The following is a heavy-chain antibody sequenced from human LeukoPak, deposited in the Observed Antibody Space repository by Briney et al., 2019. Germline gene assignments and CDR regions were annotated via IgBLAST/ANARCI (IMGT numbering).Heavy chain of an antibody. V-gene: IGHV3-30*18. Sequence: TGGSLRLSCAASGFSFSSYGMHWVRQAPGKGLEWVAVISYDGSNKYYADSVKGRFTISRDNSKNTLYLQMNSLRAEDTAVYYCAKSGLNRFDYWGQGTLVTVSS. J-gene: IGHJ4*02. D-gene: IGHD2-15*01. CDR1: GFSFSSYG. CDR2: ISYDGSNK. CDR3: AKSGLNRFDY.